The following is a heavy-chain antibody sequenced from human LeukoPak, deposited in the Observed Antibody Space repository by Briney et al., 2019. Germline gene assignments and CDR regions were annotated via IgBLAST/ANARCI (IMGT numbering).Heavy chain of an antibody. CDR1: GGSISSYY. CDR3: ARYYYDSSGYYYYFDY. V-gene: IGHV4-59*01. D-gene: IGHD3-22*01. Sequence: SETLSLTCTVSGGSISSYYWSWIRQPPGKGLEWIGYIYYSGSTNYNPFLKSRVTISVDTSKNQFSLKLSSVTAADTAVYYCARYYYDSSGYYYYFDYWGQGTLVTVSS. CDR2: IYYSGST. J-gene: IGHJ4*02.